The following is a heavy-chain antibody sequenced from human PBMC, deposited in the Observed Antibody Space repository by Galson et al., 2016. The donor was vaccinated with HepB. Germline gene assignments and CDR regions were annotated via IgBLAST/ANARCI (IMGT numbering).Heavy chain of an antibody. V-gene: IGHV3-30*18. Sequence: SLRLSCAASGFMFNNYGMHWVRQAPGKGLEWVAGLSYNGVNHHYSDSVMGRFTVSRDNSKSTLCLQMDSLRPEDTAVYYCTKQVAEGGLGDTWGQGTLVTVSS. J-gene: IGHJ5*02. CDR1: GFMFNNYG. CDR3: TKQVAEGGLGDT. CDR2: LSYNGVNH. D-gene: IGHD5-12*01.